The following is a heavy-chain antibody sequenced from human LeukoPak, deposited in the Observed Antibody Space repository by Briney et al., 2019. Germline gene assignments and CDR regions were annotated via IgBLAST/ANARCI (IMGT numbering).Heavy chain of an antibody. V-gene: IGHV1-18*01. CDR3: ARDGGVTPAWFDP. Sequence: ASVKVSCKASGGTFSSYAISWVRQAPGQGLEWMGWISAYNGNTNYAQKLQGRVTMTTDTSTSTAYMELRNLRSDDTAVYYCARDGGVTPAWFDPWGQGTLVTVSS. CDR1: GGTFSSYA. CDR2: ISAYNGNT. J-gene: IGHJ5*02. D-gene: IGHD3-16*01.